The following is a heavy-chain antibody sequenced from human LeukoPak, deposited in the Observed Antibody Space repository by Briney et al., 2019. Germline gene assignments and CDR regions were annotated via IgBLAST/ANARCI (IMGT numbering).Heavy chain of an antibody. CDR2: TYYRSKWGN. CDR3: AREGGIFYMIDY. CDR1: GVSVSSNSAS. D-gene: IGHD2-8*01. V-gene: IGHV6-1*01. J-gene: IGHJ4*02. Sequence: PSQTLSLTCAISGVSVSSNSASWHWIRQSPSRGLEWLGRTYYRSKWGNNYAVSVKSRITIKPDTSKNQFSLQLNSVTSEDTAVYYCAREGGIFYMIDYWGQGTLVTVSS.